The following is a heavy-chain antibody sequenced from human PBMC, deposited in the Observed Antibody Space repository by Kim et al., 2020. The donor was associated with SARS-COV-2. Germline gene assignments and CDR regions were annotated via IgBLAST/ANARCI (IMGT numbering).Heavy chain of an antibody. V-gene: IGHV3-30*01. CDR3: ARDRGGSGNYLDF. J-gene: IGHJ4*02. Sequence: YADSVKGRFTISRDDSKYTLYLQMNNLRAEDTALYYCARDRGGSGNYLDFWGQGTQVTLSS. D-gene: IGHD3-10*01.